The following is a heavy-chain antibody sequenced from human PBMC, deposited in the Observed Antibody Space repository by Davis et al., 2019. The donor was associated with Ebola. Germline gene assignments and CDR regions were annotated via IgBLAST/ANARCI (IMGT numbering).Heavy chain of an antibody. CDR1: GFTFSSYD. Sequence: PGGSLRLSCAASGFTFSSYDMHWVRQATGKGLEWVSAIGTAGDTYYPGSVKGRFTISRENAKNSLYLQMNSLRAEDTAVYYCARSVGYPSYYYYDGMDVWGQGTTVTVSS. CDR3: ARSVGYPSYYYYDGMDV. J-gene: IGHJ6*02. V-gene: IGHV3-13*01. CDR2: IGTAGDT. D-gene: IGHD2-15*01.